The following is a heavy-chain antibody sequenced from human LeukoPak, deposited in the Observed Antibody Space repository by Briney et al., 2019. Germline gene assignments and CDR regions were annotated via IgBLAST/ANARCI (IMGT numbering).Heavy chain of an antibody. CDR2: ISYDGSDK. CDR3: AKVRVVFNWNYAYYFDS. D-gene: IGHD1-7*01. V-gene: IGHV3-30*18. CDR1: GFTFDNYG. J-gene: IGHJ4*02. Sequence: PGRSLRLSCAASGFTFDNYGMHWVRQAPGKGLEWVAIISYDGSDKYYADSVKSRFTISRDNSKNTLYLQMNSLRAEDTAVYYCAKVRVVFNWNYAYYFDSWGQGTLVTVSS.